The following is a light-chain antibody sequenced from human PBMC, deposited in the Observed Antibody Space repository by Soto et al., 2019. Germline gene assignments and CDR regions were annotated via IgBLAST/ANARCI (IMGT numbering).Light chain of an antibody. CDR2: KAS. CDR3: QQRSNWTLT. Sequence: DIQMTQSPSTLSASVGDRVTISGRASQTISSWLAWYQKKPGKAPKLMIYKASTLKSGVPSRFSGIGSGTEFNLTLSRLETEDFAVYECQQRSNWTLTFGGWTKVDI. J-gene: IGKJ4*01. CDR1: QTISSW. V-gene: IGKV1-5*03.